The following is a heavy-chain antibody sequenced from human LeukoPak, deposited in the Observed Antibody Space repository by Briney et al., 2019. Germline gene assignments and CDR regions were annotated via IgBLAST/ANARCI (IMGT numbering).Heavy chain of an antibody. V-gene: IGHV3-30-3*01. CDR1: GFTFSSYA. CDR3: ARDRLRHFDWLLHIFDY. D-gene: IGHD3-9*01. CDR2: ISYDGSNK. J-gene: IGHJ4*02. Sequence: GRSLRLSCAASGFTFSSYAMHWVRQAPGKGLEWVAVISYDGSNKYYADSVKGRFTISRDDSKNTLYLQMNSLRAEDTAVYYCARDRLRHFDWLLHIFDYWGQGTLVTVSS.